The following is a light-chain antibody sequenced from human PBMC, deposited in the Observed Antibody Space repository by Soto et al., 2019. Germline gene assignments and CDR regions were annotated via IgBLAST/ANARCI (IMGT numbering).Light chain of an antibody. V-gene: IGKV3-11*01. CDR3: QQRTNWPPLFT. CDR1: QSVSSY. J-gene: IGKJ3*01. CDR2: DAS. Sequence: EIVLTQSPATLSLSPGERATLSCRASQSVSSYLAWYQQKPGQAPRLLIYDASNRATGIPARFSGSRSGTAFTLTISSLEPEDFAVYYCQQRTNWPPLFTFGPGTRVDIK.